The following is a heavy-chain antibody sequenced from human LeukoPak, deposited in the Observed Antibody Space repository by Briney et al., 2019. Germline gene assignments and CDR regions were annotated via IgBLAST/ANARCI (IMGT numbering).Heavy chain of an antibody. CDR1: GFTFSSYW. Sequence: GGSLRLSCAASGFTFSSYWMHWVRQAPGKGLVWVSRINSDGSSTSYADSVKGRFTISRDNAKNTLHLQMNSLRAEDTAVYYCASGVPGIAAHNDYWGQGTLVTVSS. CDR3: ASGVPGIAAHNDY. V-gene: IGHV3-74*01. CDR2: INSDGSST. D-gene: IGHD6-13*01. J-gene: IGHJ4*02.